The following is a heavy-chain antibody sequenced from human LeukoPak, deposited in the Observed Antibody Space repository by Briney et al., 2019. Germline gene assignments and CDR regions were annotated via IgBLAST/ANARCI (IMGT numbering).Heavy chain of an antibody. V-gene: IGHV3-23*01. CDR2: IIGSGGNT. J-gene: IGHJ4*02. D-gene: IGHD4-11*01. CDR1: GFTFSSYA. CDR3: ARDGGHPLTSYYRAY. Sequence: GRSLRLSCAASGFTFSSYAMHWVRQAPGKGLEWVSTIIGSGGNTFYADSVKGRFTISRDNSKNTLSLQLTSLRAEDTGIYFCARDGGHPLTSYYRAYWGQGTLVTVSS.